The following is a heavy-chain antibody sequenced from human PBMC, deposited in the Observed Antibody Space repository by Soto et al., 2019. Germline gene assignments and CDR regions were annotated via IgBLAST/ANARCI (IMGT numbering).Heavy chain of an antibody. V-gene: IGHV3-23*01. CDR2: ITDSGGST. J-gene: IGHJ4*02. Sequence: GSLRLSCAASGFAFSSFAMSWVRQAPGKGLEWVSSITDSGGSTFYADSVKGRLTTSRDNSKSTLYLQMNSLRAEDTAVYYCAKYKGVYHHLMFDYWGQRTLVTVSS. D-gene: IGHD2-2*01. CDR1: GFAFSSFA. CDR3: AKYKGVYHHLMFDY.